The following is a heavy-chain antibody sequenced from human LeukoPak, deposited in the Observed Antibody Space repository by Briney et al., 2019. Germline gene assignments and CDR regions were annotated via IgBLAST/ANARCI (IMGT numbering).Heavy chain of an antibody. CDR2: IYPGDSDT. CDR1: GYSFTSYW. V-gene: IGHV5-51*01. CDR3: ARRSSCSSTSCFTLDY. Sequence: GESLKISCKGSGYSFTSYWIGWVRQMPGKGLEWMGIIYPGDSDTRYSPSFQGQVTISADKSISTAYLQWSSLKASDTAMYYCARRSSCSSTSCFTLDYWGQGTLVTVSS. D-gene: IGHD2-2*01. J-gene: IGHJ4*02.